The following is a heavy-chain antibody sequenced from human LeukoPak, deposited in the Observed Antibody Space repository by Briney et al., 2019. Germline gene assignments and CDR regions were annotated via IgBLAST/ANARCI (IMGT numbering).Heavy chain of an antibody. V-gene: IGHV1-2*02. Sequence: ASVKVSCKTSGYTFTGYYMHWVRQAPGQGLEWMGWINPNSGGTNYAQKFQGRVTMTRDTSISTAYMELSRLRSDDTAVYYCARGAHYHDSSEGYDYWGQGTLVTVSS. D-gene: IGHD3-22*01. CDR2: INPNSGGT. CDR1: GYTFTGYY. CDR3: ARGAHYHDSSEGYDY. J-gene: IGHJ4*02.